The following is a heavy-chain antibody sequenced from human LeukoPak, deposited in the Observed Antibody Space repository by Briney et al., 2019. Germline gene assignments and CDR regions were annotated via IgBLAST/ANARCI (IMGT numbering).Heavy chain of an antibody. CDR2: INWGGGST. J-gene: IGHJ4*02. V-gene: IGHV3-20*04. CDR1: GFTFDDYG. CDR3: ASGSGSGYYHFVY. Sequence: PGGTLRPSCPAYGFTFDDYGMSWVRQAPWKGLEWVSGINWGGGSTGYADSVKGRFTISRDNAKNSLYLQMNSLRAEDTALYYCASGSGSGYYHFVYWGQGTLVTVSS. D-gene: IGHD3-22*01.